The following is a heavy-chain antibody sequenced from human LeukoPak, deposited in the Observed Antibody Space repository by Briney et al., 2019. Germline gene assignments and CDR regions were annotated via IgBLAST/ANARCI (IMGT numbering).Heavy chain of an antibody. J-gene: IGHJ4*02. CDR3: ARQAWLLDY. D-gene: IGHD5-12*01. Sequence: SETLSLTCTVSGGSLNNYYWTWIRQPPGWGLEWIGHIYYSGSTYYNPSLKSRVTISVDTSKNQFTLKLSSVTAADTAVYYCARQAWLLDYWGPGTLVTVAS. CDR1: GGSLNNYY. CDR2: IYYSGST. V-gene: IGHV4-59*08.